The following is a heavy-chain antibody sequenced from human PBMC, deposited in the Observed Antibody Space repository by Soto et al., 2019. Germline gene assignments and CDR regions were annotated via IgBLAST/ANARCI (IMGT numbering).Heavy chain of an antibody. Sequence: GGYLRLACAASGFTFNRSDMHWVRHATGKGLELVSVISYDGSNKYYADSVKGRFTISRDNSKNTLYLQMNSLRAEDTAVYYCAKDRMAAMAESPPPFSYYFDYWGQGT. CDR2: ISYDGSNK. V-gene: IGHV3-30*18. D-gene: IGHD5-18*01. CDR3: AKDRMAAMAESPPPFSYYFDY. J-gene: IGHJ4*02. CDR1: GFTFNRSD.